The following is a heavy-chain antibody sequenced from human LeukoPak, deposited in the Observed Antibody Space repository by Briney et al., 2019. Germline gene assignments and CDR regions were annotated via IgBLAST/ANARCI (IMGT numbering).Heavy chain of an antibody. D-gene: IGHD3-16*01. CDR2: IGTAGDT. J-gene: IGHJ6*03. V-gene: IGHV3-13*01. CDR3: ARATYVNYYYYYMDV. CDR1: GFTFSSYD. Sequence: PGGSLRLSCAASGFTFSSYDMHWVRQATGKGLEWVSAIGTAGDTYYPGSVKGRFTISRENAKNSLYLQMNSLRAGDTAVYYCARATYVNYYYYYMDVWGKGTTVTVSS.